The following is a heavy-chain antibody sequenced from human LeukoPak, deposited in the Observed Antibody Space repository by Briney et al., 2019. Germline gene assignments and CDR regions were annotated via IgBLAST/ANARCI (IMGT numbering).Heavy chain of an antibody. D-gene: IGHD3-3*01. J-gene: IGHJ5*02. Sequence: GGSLRLSCAASGFTFSDYYMSWVRQAPGKRLEWVSYISSSGSTIYYADSVKGRFTISRDNAKNSLYLQMNSLRAEDTAVYYCARNRHYDFWSGPGFDPWGQGTLVTVSS. CDR1: GFTFSDYY. CDR3: ARNRHYDFWSGPGFDP. V-gene: IGHV3-11*01. CDR2: ISSSGSTI.